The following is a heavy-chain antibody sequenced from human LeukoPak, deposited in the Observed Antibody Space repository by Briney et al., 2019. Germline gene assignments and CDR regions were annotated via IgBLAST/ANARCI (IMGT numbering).Heavy chain of an antibody. J-gene: IGHJ4*02. V-gene: IGHV4-39*01. CDR2: IYYSGST. Sequence: PSETLSLTCTVSGGSISSSSYYWGWIRQPPGKGLEWIGSIYYSGSTYCNPSLKSRVTISVDTSKNQFSLKLSSVTAADTAVYYCARGYSYGPTTRYYFDYWGQGTLVTVSS. CDR1: GGSISSSSYY. D-gene: IGHD5-18*01. CDR3: ARGYSYGPTTRYYFDY.